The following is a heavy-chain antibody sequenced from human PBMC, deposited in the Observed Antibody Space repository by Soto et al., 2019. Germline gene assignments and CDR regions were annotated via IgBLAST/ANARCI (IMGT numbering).Heavy chain of an antibody. CDR2: ISGSDGRS. CDR3: AKSFDDFWSGFWGAFDS. V-gene: IGHV3-23*01. J-gene: IGHJ4*02. CDR1: GFTFSSHA. Sequence: EVQLLESGGGLVQPGGSLRLSCAASGFTFSSHAMAWVRQAPGVGPEWVSAISGSDGRSFHADSVKGRFTISRDNTKNTLYLQMNSLRAEDTALYYCAKSFDDFWSGFWGAFDSWGQGTLVTVSS. D-gene: IGHD3-3*01.